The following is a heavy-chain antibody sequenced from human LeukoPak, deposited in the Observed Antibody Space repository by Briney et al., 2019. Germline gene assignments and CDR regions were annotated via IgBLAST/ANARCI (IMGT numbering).Heavy chain of an antibody. V-gene: IGHV3-74*01. CDR2: INSDGSWT. J-gene: IGHJ4*02. CDR1: GNYW. CDR3: VSFYETY. Sequence: GGSLRLSCAASGNYWMHWVRQAPGKGLVWVPHINSDGSWTSYADSVKGRFTVSKDNAKNTVYLQMNSLRAEDTAVYYCVSFYETYWGRGTLVTVSS. D-gene: IGHD2/OR15-2a*01.